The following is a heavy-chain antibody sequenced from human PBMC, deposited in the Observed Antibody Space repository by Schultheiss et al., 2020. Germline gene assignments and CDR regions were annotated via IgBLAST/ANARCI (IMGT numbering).Heavy chain of an antibody. V-gene: IGHV3-21*01. CDR2: ISSSSSYI. CDR3: AREGSAYCSGGSCYLGY. D-gene: IGHD2-15*01. Sequence: GSLRLSCAASGFTFDDYAMHWVRQAPGKGLEWVSSISSSSSYIYYADSVKGRFTISRDNAKNSLYLQMNSLRAEDTAVYYCAREGSAYCSGGSCYLGYWGQGTLVTVSS. CDR1: GFTFDDYA. J-gene: IGHJ4*02.